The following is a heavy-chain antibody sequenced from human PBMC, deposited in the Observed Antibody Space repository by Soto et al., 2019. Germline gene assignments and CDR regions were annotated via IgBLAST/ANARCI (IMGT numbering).Heavy chain of an antibody. CDR2: IYYSGST. J-gene: IGHJ3*02. CDR3: ARDRGDYDNLTGYYVVDFDI. D-gene: IGHD3-9*01. V-gene: IGHV4-59*01. Sequence: PSETLSLTCTVSGGSISSYYWSWIRQPPGKGLEWIGYIYYSGSTNYNPSLKSRVTISVDTSKNQFSLKLSSVTAADTAVYYCARDRGDYDNLTGYYVVDFDIWSQGKMVTVSS. CDR1: GGSISSYY.